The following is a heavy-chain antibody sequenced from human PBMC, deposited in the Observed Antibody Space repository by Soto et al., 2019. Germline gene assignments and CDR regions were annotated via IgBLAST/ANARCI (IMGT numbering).Heavy chain of an antibody. CDR3: AKGGGYCSSTSCSHHGMDV. Sequence: EVQLLESGGGLVQPGGSLRLSCAASGFTFSSYVMSWVRQAPGKGLEWVSAISGSGGSTYYADSVKGRFTISRDNSKNTLDREMNSRRAGETAVYFGAKGGGYCSSTSCSHHGMDVW. CDR2: ISGSGGST. CDR1: GFTFSSYV. D-gene: IGHD2-2*01. J-gene: IGHJ6*01. V-gene: IGHV3-23*01.